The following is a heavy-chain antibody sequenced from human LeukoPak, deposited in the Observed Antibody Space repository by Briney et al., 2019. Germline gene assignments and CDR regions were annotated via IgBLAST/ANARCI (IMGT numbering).Heavy chain of an antibody. J-gene: IGHJ6*04. V-gene: IGHV3-15*01. CDR3: TTDPDYYGSGSYLYYYGMDV. CDR1: GFTFSNAW. Sequence: PGGSLRLSCAASGFTFSNAWMSWVRQAPGKGLEWVGRIKSKTDGGTTDYAAPVKGRFTISRVDSKNTLYLQMNSLKTEDTAVYYCTTDPDYYGSGSYLYYYGMDVWGKGTTVTVSS. D-gene: IGHD3-10*01. CDR2: IKSKTDGGTT.